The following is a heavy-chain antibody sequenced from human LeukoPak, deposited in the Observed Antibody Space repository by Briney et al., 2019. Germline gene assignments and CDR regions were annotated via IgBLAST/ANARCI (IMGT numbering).Heavy chain of an antibody. CDR2: IYTSGST. V-gene: IGHV4-38-2*01. Sequence: SSETLSLTCAVSGYSISSGYYWGWIRQPPGKGLEWIGSIYTSGSTNYNPSLKSRVTMSVDTSKNQFSLKLSSVTAADTAVYYCARATVGHWYFDYWGQGTLVTVSS. J-gene: IGHJ4*02. D-gene: IGHD4-23*01. CDR1: GYSISSGYY. CDR3: ARATVGHWYFDY.